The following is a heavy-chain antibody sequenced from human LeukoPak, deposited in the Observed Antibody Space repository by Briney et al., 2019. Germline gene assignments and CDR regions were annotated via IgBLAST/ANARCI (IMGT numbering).Heavy chain of an antibody. CDR3: ARHLEAVAGTFDY. D-gene: IGHD6-19*01. J-gene: IGHJ4*02. Sequence: SETLSLTCTVSGGSISSSSYSWGWIRQPPGKGLEWIGSIYYSGSTYYNPSLKSRVTISVDTSKNQFSLKLSSVTAADTAVYYCARHLEAVAGTFDYWGQGTLVTVSS. CDR1: GGSISSSSYS. V-gene: IGHV4-39*01. CDR2: IYYSGST.